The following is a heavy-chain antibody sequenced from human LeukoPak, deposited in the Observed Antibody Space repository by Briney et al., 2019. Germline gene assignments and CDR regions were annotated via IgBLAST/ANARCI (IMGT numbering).Heavy chain of an antibody. J-gene: IGHJ4*02. CDR1: GFTFSSYA. V-gene: IGHV3-23*01. CDR2: ISGSGGST. Sequence: GGSLRLSCAASGFTFSSYAMSWIRQAPGKGLEWVSAISGSGGSTYYADSVKGRFTISRDNAKNSLYLQMNSLRAEDTAVYYCARDRRYYDSSGDYWGQGTLVTVSS. CDR3: ARDRRYYDSSGDY. D-gene: IGHD3-22*01.